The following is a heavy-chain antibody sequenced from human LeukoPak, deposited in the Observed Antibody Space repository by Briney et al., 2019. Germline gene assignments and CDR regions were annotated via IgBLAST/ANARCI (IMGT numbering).Heavy chain of an antibody. V-gene: IGHV1-18*01. CDR3: ARVGSPDSEDSGWKLFFDY. Sequence: GASVKVSCKASGYRFSNYGITWVRQAPGQGLECMGWISAYNGDTNYAQSFQGRLTMTTDTSTNTAYMELRSLRSDDTAVYYCARVGSPDSEDSGWKLFFDYWGQGTLVTVSS. D-gene: IGHD6-19*01. J-gene: IGHJ4*02. CDR1: GYRFSNYG. CDR2: ISAYNGDT.